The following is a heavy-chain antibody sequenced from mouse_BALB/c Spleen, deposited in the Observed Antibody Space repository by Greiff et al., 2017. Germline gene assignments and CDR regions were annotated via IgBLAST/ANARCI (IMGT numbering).Heavy chain of an antibody. CDR2: ISYSGST. CDR1: GYSITSDYA. Sequence: EVQGVESGPGLVKPSQSLSLTCTVTGYSITSDYAWNWIRQFPGNKLEWMGYISYSGSTSYNPSLKSRISITRDTSKNQFFLQLNSVTTEDTATYYCASPWGYGSSDWYFDVWGAGTTVTVSS. V-gene: IGHV3-2*02. CDR3: ASPWGYGSSDWYFDV. D-gene: IGHD1-1*01. J-gene: IGHJ1*01.